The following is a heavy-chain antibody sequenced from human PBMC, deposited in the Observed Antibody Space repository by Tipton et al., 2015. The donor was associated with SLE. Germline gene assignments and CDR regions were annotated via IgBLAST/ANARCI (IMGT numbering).Heavy chain of an antibody. Sequence: TLSLTCAVYGGSFSGYYWSWIRQPPGKGLEWIGEINHSGSTNYNPSLKSRVTISVDTSKNHFSLKLFSVTAADTAVFYCARLREGYNYYYGMDVWGQGTTVTVSS. CDR3: ARLREGYNYYYGMDV. J-gene: IGHJ6*02. D-gene: IGHD1-26*01. CDR2: INHSGST. V-gene: IGHV4-34*01. CDR1: GGSFSGYY.